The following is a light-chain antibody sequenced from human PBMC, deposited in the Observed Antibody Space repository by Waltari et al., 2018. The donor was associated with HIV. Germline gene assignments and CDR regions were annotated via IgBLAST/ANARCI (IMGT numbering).Light chain of an antibody. V-gene: IGKV3-20*01. CDR1: QSLSRSY. J-gene: IGKJ4*01. CDR2: GAS. CDR3: QQYGSSPLT. Sequence: VVLTQSPGILSLSPGERATLSCRASQSLSRSYLAWYQQKPGQAPRLLIYGASSRATGIPDRFSGSGSGTDFTLTISRLEPEDFAVYNCQQYGSSPLTFGGGTKVE.